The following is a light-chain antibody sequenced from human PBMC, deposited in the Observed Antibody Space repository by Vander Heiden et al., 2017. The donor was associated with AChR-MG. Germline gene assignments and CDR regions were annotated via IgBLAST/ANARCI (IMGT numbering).Light chain of an antibody. Sequence: QSVLTQTPSASGTPGQRVTIPCSGSRSNIGSNFVYWYPQLPGTAPNHLIYRNNQRPSGVPDRFSGSKSGTSASLAISGLRSEDEADYYCAAWDDSLSVYYVFGTGTKVTVL. CDR1: RSNIGSNF. J-gene: IGLJ1*01. V-gene: IGLV1-47*01. CDR2: RNN. CDR3: AAWDDSLSVYYV.